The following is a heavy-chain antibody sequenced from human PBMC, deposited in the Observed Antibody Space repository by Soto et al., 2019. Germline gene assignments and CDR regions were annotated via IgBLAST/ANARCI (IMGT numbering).Heavy chain of an antibody. J-gene: IGHJ4*02. V-gene: IGHV3-30*18. CDR1: GFTFSSYA. CDR2: ISHDGRDK. CDR3: AKVVGSPILLDY. Sequence: GGSLRLSCEASGFTFSSYAMHWVCQAPGKGLEWLALISHDGRDKYYADPMKGRFTISRDNSKNTLFLQVDSLRADDTAMYYCAKVVGSPILLDYWGQGTLVTVSS. D-gene: IGHD3-9*01.